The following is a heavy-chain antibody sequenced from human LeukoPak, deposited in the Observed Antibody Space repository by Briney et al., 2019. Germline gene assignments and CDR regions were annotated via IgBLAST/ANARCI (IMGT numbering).Heavy chain of an antibody. CDR3: ARDAQYYDILTGYFYYYYGVDV. V-gene: IGHV4-4*07. Sequence: SETLSLTCTVSGGSISSYYWSWIRQPAGKGLEWIGRIYTSGSTNYNPSLKSRVTMSVDTSKNQFSLKLSSVTAADTAVYYCARDAQYYDILTGYFYYYYGVDVWGQGTTVTVSS. D-gene: IGHD3-9*01. CDR1: GGSISSYY. J-gene: IGHJ6*02. CDR2: IYTSGST.